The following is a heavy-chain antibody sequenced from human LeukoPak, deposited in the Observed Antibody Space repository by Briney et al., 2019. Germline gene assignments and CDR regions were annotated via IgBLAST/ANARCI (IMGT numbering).Heavy chain of an antibody. CDR2: FDPEGGKT. CDR1: GYILSEIS. J-gene: IGHJ3*02. Sequence: ASVKVSCKVSGYILSEISMHWVRQVPGKGLEWMGGFDPEGGKTVYAEKFQGRVSMTEDTSTDTAYMELRSLRSEDTAVYYCARGDSLSFLDAFDMWGQGTVVIVSS. V-gene: IGHV1-24*01. CDR3: ARGDSLSFLDAFDM. D-gene: IGHD6-13*01.